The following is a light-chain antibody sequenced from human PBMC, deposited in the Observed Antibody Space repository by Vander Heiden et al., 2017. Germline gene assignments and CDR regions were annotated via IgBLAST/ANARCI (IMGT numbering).Light chain of an antibody. CDR2: AAS. CDR1: KSISSY. V-gene: IGKV1-39*01. Sequence: IQMTQSPTSLSASVGYSVPIPRRASKSISSYLHWYQQKPGKAPKLLIYAASSLQSGVPSRFSGSGSGTDFTLTISSLQPEDFATYYCQQGYRTPYTFGQGTKLEIK. CDR3: QQGYRTPYT. J-gene: IGKJ2*01.